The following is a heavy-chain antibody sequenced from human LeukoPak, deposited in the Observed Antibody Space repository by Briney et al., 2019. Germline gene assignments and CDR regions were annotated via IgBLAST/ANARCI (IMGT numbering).Heavy chain of an antibody. D-gene: IGHD3-22*01. J-gene: IGHJ1*01. CDR2: IKSDGGT. Sequence: GGSLRLSCAASGFTFSTYWIHWVRQAPGKGLVWVSRIKSDGGTNYADSVKGRFTISRDNAKKTVSLQMNSLRPEDAGVYYCARAPSEIGGYYPEYFRHWGQGTLVTVSS. CDR3: ARAPSEIGGYYPEYFRH. V-gene: IGHV3-74*01. CDR1: GFTFSTYW.